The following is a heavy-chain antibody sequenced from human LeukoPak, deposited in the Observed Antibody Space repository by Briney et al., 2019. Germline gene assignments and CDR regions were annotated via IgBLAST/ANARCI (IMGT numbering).Heavy chain of an antibody. Sequence: GGSLRLSCAASGFTVSSNYMSWVRQAPGKGLEWVSVMYSDGNTNYADSVKGRFTISRDNAKNSLYLQMNSLRAEDTALYYCKGYCSSSSCYSDMDVWGQGTTVTVSS. CDR2: MYSDGNT. D-gene: IGHD2-2*02. CDR3: KGYCSSSSCYSDMDV. J-gene: IGHJ6*02. V-gene: IGHV3-53*01. CDR1: GFTVSSNY.